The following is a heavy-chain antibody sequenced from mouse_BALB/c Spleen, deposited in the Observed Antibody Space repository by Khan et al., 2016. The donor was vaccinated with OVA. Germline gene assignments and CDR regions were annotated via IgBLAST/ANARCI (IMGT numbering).Heavy chain of an antibody. Sequence: QVQLQQSGAALVKPGASVKLSCKASGYTFTSYYMYWVKQRPGQGLEWIGEINPSNGGTNFNEKFKPKATLTVDKSSSTTYMQLSSLTSEDSAVYYCTRSGYGSFAYWGQGTLVTVS. V-gene: IGHV1S81*02. CDR1: GYTFTSYY. J-gene: IGHJ3*01. CDR3: TRSGYGSFAY. D-gene: IGHD1-1*02. CDR2: INPSNGGT.